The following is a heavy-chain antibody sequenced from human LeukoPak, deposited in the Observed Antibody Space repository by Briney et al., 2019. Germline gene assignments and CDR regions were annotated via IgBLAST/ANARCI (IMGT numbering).Heavy chain of an antibody. J-gene: IGHJ4*02. Sequence: GGSLRLSCAASGLTFSSSWMDWVRQAPGKGLEWEASINPDGNKKYSADSVKGRFTISRDNAENSLYLQMNSLRVEDTAFYYCARDLAYSRLDYWGQGMLVTVSS. V-gene: IGHV3-7*01. CDR1: GLTFSSSW. CDR2: INPDGNKK. D-gene: IGHD5-18*01. CDR3: ARDLAYSRLDY.